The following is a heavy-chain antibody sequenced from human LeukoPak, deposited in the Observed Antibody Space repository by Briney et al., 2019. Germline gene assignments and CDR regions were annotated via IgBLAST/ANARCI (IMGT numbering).Heavy chain of an antibody. CDR1: GFTFSRYA. CDR2: ISGGADIT. CDR3: ASSACAGSCLELFEY. V-gene: IGHV3-23*01. Sequence: GGSLRLSCAASGFTFSRYAMSWVRQAPGKGLEWVSTISGGADITYYADSVKGRFTISRDNSKNTLDLQVNSLRPEDTAIYYCASSACAGSCLELFEYWGQGTLVSVSS. D-gene: IGHD2-15*01. J-gene: IGHJ4*02.